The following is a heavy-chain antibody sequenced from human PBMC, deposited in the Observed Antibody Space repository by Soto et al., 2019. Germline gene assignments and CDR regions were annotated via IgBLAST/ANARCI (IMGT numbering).Heavy chain of an antibody. D-gene: IGHD5-12*01. CDR1: GFSFSSYE. CDR3: TKERSVTNSGYDAFDV. J-gene: IGHJ3*01. V-gene: IGHV3-48*03. CDR2: VSDSGGST. Sequence: SLRLSCAASGFSFSSYEMDWVRQAPGKGLEWVAWVSDSGGSTLYGESVQGRFFISRDNGDNSVHLQMNSLRDEDTAVYYCTKERSVTNSGYDAFDVWGRGTAVTVSS.